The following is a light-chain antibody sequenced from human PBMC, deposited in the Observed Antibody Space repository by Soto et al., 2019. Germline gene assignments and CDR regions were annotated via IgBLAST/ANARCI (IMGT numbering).Light chain of an antibody. Sequence: QPVLTQPPSVSGAPGQRVTISCTGSSSNIGAGHVVHWYQQFPGRAPNLLNFGSSNRPSGVPDRFSGSKSGTSASLAITGLQAADEADYSCQPYDNGLRASVFGGGTKLTVL. V-gene: IGLV1-40*01. CDR2: GSS. CDR1: SSNIGAGHV. CDR3: QPYDNGLRASV. J-gene: IGLJ2*01.